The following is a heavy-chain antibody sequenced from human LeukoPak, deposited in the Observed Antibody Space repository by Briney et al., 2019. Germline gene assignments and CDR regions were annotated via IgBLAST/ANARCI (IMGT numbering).Heavy chain of an antibody. V-gene: IGHV3-21*01. J-gene: IGHJ3*02. CDR2: ISSSSSYI. CDR1: GFTFSSYS. CDR3: ARESKWFGELCAFDI. Sequence: GGSLRLSCAASGFTFSSYSMNWVRQAPGKGLEWVSSISSSSSYIYYADSVKGRFTIFGDNAKNSLYLQMNSLRAEDTAVYYCARESKWFGELCAFDIWGQGTMVTVSS. D-gene: IGHD3-10*01.